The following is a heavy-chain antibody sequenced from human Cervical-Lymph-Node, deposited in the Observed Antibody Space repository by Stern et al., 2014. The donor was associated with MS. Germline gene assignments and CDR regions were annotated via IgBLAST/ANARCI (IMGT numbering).Heavy chain of an antibody. Sequence: EVHVVESGGTLVQPGGSLRLSCAASGFTFSSYAMSWVRQAPGKGLEWLSCIMCSDGSTFYADSVKGRFTISRDNSKNTLFLQMNSLRAEDTAVYYCAKVYGSGPFDYWGQGTLVTVSS. CDR3: AKVYGSGPFDY. CDR2: IMCSDGST. V-gene: IGHV3-23*04. D-gene: IGHD6-19*01. CDR1: GFTFSSYA. J-gene: IGHJ4*02.